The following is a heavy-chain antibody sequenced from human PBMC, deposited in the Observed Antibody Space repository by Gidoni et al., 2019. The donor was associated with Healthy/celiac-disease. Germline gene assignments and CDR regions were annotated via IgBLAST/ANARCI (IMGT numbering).Heavy chain of an antibody. V-gene: IGHV3-33*01. Sequence: QVQLVDSVGGVVQPGRSLRLSCAASGFTFIRYGMHWVRQAPGKGLEWLAVIWYDGSNKYYADSVKGRFTISRDNSKNTLYLQMNSLRAEDTAVYYCARDRYDSSGLYYFDYWGQGTLVTVSS. CDR3: ARDRYDSSGLYYFDY. D-gene: IGHD3-22*01. CDR1: GFTFIRYG. J-gene: IGHJ4*02. CDR2: IWYDGSNK.